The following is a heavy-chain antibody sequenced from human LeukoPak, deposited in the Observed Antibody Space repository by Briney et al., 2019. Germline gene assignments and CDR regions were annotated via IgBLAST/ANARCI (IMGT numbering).Heavy chain of an antibody. CDR1: GGSFSGYY. CDR3: ASYSVDTASREYYYYGMDV. Sequence: SETLSLTCAVYGGSFSGYYWSWIRQPPGKGLEWIGEINHSGSTNYNPSLKSRVTISVDTSKNQFSLKLSSVTAADTAVYYCASYSVDTASREYYYYGMDVWGQGTTVTVSS. J-gene: IGHJ6*02. D-gene: IGHD5-18*01. CDR2: INHSGST. V-gene: IGHV4-34*01.